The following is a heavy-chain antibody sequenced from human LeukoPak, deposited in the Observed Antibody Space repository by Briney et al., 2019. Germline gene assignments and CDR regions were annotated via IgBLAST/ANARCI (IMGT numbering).Heavy chain of an antibody. CDR2: ISSSSSYI. CDR3: ARDRDYGDYYGEKAFDI. J-gene: IGHJ3*02. Sequence: GGSLRLSCAASGFTFSSYSMNWVRQAPGKGLEWVSSISSSSSYIYYADSVKGRFTISRDNAKNSLYLQMNSLRAEDTAVYYCARDRDYGDYYGEKAFDIWGQGTVVTVSS. V-gene: IGHV3-21*01. D-gene: IGHD4-17*01. CDR1: GFTFSSYS.